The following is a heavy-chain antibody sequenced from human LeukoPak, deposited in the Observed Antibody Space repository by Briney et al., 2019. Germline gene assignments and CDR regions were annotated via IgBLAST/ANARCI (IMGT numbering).Heavy chain of an antibody. CDR2: TNPNSGGT. CDR1: GYTFTGYY. CDR3: ARGDGRRITMIY. V-gene: IGHV1-2*02. D-gene: IGHD3-22*01. J-gene: IGHJ4*02. Sequence: ASVKVSCKASGYTFTGYYMHWVRQAPGQGLEWMGRTNPNSGGTNYAQKFQGRVTMTRDTSISTAYMELSRLRSDDTAVYYCARGDGRRITMIYWGQGTLVTVSS.